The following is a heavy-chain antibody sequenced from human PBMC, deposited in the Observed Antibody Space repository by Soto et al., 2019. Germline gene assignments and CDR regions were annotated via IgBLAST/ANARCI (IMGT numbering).Heavy chain of an antibody. CDR2: VSHDGRNT. CDR1: GFTFSDYA. Sequence: VQLVESGGGVVQPGRSLRLSCAASGFTFSDYAMHWVRQAPGKGLEWVAVVSHDGRNTHYGDSVKGRFTISRDSSKKTVSLEMPSLRAEDTAVYYCAKGGREWLVTSDFNYWGQGALVTVSS. J-gene: IGHJ4*02. CDR3: AKGGREWLVTSDFNY. D-gene: IGHD6-19*01. V-gene: IGHV3-30*18.